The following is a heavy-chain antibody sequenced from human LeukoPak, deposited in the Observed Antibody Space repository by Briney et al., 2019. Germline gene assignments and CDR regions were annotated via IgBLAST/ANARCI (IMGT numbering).Heavy chain of an antibody. Sequence: GGSLRLSCTASGFTFSSYWMHWVRQAPGKGLEWVGRTRNKANNYTTEYAASVKGRFTISRDDSKNSLYLQMNSLKTEDTAVYYCARTPRVRGVFNPFDYWGQGTLVTVSS. CDR1: GFTFSSYW. D-gene: IGHD3-10*01. J-gene: IGHJ4*02. CDR3: ARTPRVRGVFNPFDY. CDR2: TRNKANNYTT. V-gene: IGHV3-72*01.